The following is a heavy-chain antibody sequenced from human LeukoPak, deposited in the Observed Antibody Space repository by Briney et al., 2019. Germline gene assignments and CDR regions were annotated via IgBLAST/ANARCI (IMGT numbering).Heavy chain of an antibody. CDR2: ISYDGSNK. J-gene: IGHJ4*02. D-gene: IGHD2-15*01. CDR3: AKSPAGIPDY. V-gene: IGHV3-30*18. CDR1: GFTFSSYG. Sequence: GGSLRLSCAASGFTFSSYGMHWVRQAPGKGLEWVAAISYDGSNKYYADSVKGRFTISRDNSKNTLYLQMNSLRAEDTAVYYCAKSPAGIPDYWGQGTLVTVSS.